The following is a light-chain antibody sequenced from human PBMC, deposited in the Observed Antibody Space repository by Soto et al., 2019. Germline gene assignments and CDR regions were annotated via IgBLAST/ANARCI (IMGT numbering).Light chain of an antibody. CDR3: QQTRSFPYT. CDR2: GAS. V-gene: IGKV3-15*01. Sequence: EIVMTQSPATLSVSPGERATLSCRASQSVSDNLAWYQQKPGQAPRLLLYGASTSATGVPARFSGSGSGTDFTLTISRLEPEDFAVYCCQQTRSFPYTLGQGTKV. J-gene: IGKJ2*01. CDR1: QSVSDN.